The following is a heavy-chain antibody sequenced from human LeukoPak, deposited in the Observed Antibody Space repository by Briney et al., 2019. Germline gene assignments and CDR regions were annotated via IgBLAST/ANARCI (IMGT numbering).Heavy chain of an antibody. CDR2: IYPSGST. J-gene: IGHJ4*02. Sequence: GGSLRLSCAASGFIVTSNYMSWVRQAPGKGLEWVSIIYPSGSTFYADSVKGRFTISRDNSKNTLYLQMNSLRVEDRAVYYCARGWSEFDSWSQGTLVTVSS. CDR3: ARGWSEFDS. V-gene: IGHV3-66*01. D-gene: IGHD2-15*01. CDR1: GFIVTSNY.